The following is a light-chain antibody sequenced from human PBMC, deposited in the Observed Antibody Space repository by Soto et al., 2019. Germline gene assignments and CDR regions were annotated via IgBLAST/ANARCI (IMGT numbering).Light chain of an antibody. CDR2: DAS. V-gene: IGKV3-11*01. CDR1: QSVSSY. J-gene: IGKJ5*01. Sequence: EIVLTQSPATLSLSPGERATLSCRASQSVSSYLAWYQQKPGQAPRLLIYDASNRATGIPARFSGSGSGTDFTLTMSSLEPEDLAVYYCQQRSNWLPISFGQGTRLEIK. CDR3: QQRSNWLPIS.